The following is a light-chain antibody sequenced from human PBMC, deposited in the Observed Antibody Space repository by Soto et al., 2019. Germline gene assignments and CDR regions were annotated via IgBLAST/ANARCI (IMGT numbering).Light chain of an antibody. CDR1: SSDVGGYNY. CDR3: SSYTSSTLDV. Sequence: QSVLTQPASVSGSPGQSITISCTGTSSDVGGYNYVSWYQQHPGKAPKLMIYDVSNRPSGVSNLFSGSKSGNTASLTISGLQAEDEADYYCSSYTSSTLDVFGTGTKLTVL. CDR2: DVS. V-gene: IGLV2-14*01. J-gene: IGLJ1*01.